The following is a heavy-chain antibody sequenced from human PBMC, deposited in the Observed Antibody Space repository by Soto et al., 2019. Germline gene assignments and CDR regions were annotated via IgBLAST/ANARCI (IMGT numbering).Heavy chain of an antibody. V-gene: IGHV4-4*02. CDR2: MYHSGST. J-gene: IGHJ4*01. D-gene: IGHD3-3*01. CDR3: ARANDDFWRALDY. Sequence: PSETLSLTCAVSGGSISSSNWWSWVRQPPGKGLEWIGYMYHSGSTYYNPSLKSRVTISVDRSKNQFSLNLSSVTAADTAMYYCARANDDFWRALDYWGHGTLVTVSS. CDR1: GGSISSSNW.